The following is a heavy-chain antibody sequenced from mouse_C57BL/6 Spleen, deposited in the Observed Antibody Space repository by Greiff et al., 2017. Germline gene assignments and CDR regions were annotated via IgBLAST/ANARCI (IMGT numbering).Heavy chain of an antibody. J-gene: IGHJ4*01. V-gene: IGHV1-80*01. D-gene: IGHD2-1*01. CDR2: IYPADGDT. CDR3: ARWGNGVYAMDY. CDR1: GYAFSSYW. Sequence: VQLQQSGAELVKPGASVKISCKASGYAFSSYWMNWVKQRPGKGLEWIGQIYPADGDTNYNGKFKGKATLTADKSSSTAYMQLSSLTSEDSAVYFCARWGNGVYAMDYWGQGTSVTVSS.